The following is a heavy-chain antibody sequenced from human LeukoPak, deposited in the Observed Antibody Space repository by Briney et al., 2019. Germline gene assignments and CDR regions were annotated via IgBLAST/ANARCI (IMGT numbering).Heavy chain of an antibody. CDR2: VSPSGGRT. CDR3: AKVRGVYCSGPACYYYDA. CDR1: GFTFSSYA. Sequence: PGGSLRLSCGASGFTFSSYAMSWVRQTPGRGLEWVAGVSPSGGRTIYADSAEGRFTISRDNSNDTVYLQLSSLRAEDSALYYCAKVRGVYCSGPACYYYDAWGQGTPVTVSS. V-gene: IGHV3-23*01. J-gene: IGHJ4*02. D-gene: IGHD2-2*01.